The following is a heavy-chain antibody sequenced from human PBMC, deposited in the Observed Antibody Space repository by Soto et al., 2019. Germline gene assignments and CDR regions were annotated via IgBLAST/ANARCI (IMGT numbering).Heavy chain of an antibody. Sequence: ASVKVSCKASGYTFTSYFIHWVRQAPGQGLEWMGIINPSGGDTSYAQKFQGRVTMIRDTSTSTVYMELSSLRSEDTAVYYCAITHVQFCSGGSCYDYSYGMDVWGQGTTVTVSS. D-gene: IGHD2-15*01. CDR1: GYTFTSYF. CDR2: INPSGGDT. CDR3: AITHVQFCSGGSCYDYSYGMDV. V-gene: IGHV1-46*01. J-gene: IGHJ6*02.